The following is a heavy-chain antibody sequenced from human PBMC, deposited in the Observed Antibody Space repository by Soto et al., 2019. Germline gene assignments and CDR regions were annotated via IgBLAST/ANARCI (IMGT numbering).Heavy chain of an antibody. Sequence: PGWSLRLSCAASGFTFNSYGMHWVRQAPGKGLEWVAFISYDGSNKYYGDSVKGRFTISRDKSKNTLYMKMNSLRGEDTAVYYCAKGTRDILTGYHYGMAVGGKGTTGTVPS. D-gene: IGHD3-9*01. CDR3: AKGTRDILTGYHYGMAV. J-gene: IGHJ6*04. CDR2: ISYDGSNK. V-gene: IGHV3-30*18. CDR1: GFTFNSYG.